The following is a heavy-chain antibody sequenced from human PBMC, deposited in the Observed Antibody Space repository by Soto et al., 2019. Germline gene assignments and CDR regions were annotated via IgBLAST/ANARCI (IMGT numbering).Heavy chain of an antibody. Sequence: QITLQESAPVLVRPTETLMLTCTYSGFSLSTSGVGVGWVRQPPGKALAWLAFIYCDDDKRYMPSLQNRLAITKDTAENLGVLGITPMLPMDTGTYSCALRLCQSGNCWDSGDFDIWVHGTVVAVS. V-gene: IGHV2-5*02. J-gene: IGHJ3*02. CDR3: ALRLCQSGNCWDSGDFDI. D-gene: IGHD1-1*01. CDR2: IYCDDDK. CDR1: GFSLSTSGVG.